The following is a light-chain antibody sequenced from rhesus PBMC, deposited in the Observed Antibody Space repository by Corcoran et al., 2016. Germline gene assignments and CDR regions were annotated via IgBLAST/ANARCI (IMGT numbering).Light chain of an antibody. CDR3: QQYSSRPHS. Sequence: DIQMTQSPSSLSASVGDTVTITCRASQGISSWLAWYQQKPGKAPKLLIYKASSFKSGVPSRFSGSGSGTDFTLTIRSLQSEDVATYYCQQYSSRPHSFGQGNKVEIK. V-gene: IGKV1-22*01. CDR2: KAS. J-gene: IGKJ2*01. CDR1: QGISSW.